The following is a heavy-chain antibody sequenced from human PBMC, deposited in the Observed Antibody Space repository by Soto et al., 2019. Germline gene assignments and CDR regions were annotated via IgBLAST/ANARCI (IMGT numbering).Heavy chain of an antibody. J-gene: IGHJ3*02. CDR2: VSWNSGSE. CDR3: ASSRGRGDFWSGYVAFDT. V-gene: IGHV3-9*01. D-gene: IGHD3-3*01. CDR1: GFTFDDYA. Sequence: EVQLVESGEGLVQPGRSLRLSCAASGFTFDDYAMHWVRQAPGKGLEWVSGVSWNSGSEGYADSVNGRFTISRDNVNKSLNLQMNSLEPDDTAVDFYASSRGRGDFWSGYVAFDTWGQGTMVTVS.